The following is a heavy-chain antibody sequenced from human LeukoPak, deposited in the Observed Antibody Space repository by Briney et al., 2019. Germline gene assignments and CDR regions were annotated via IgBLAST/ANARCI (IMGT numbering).Heavy chain of an antibody. CDR2: ISYDGSNK. D-gene: IGHD5-18*01. CDR1: GFTFSSYA. Sequence: GGSLRLSCAASGFTFSSYAMHWVRQAPGKGLEWVAVISYDGSNKYYADPVKGRSTISRDNSKNKLYLQMNSLRAEDTAVYYCARDELYGGYSYAYYFDYWGQGTLVTVSS. V-gene: IGHV3-30-3*01. J-gene: IGHJ4*02. CDR3: ARDELYGGYSYAYYFDY.